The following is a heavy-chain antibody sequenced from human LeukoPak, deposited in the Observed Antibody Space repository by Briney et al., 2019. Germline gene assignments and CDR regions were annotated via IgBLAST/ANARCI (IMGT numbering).Heavy chain of an antibody. CDR1: GFTLSNYV. CDR3: AIGVVITTAFDN. CDR2: INSDGSSA. D-gene: IGHD3-22*01. J-gene: IGHJ4*02. V-gene: IGHV3-74*01. Sequence: QAGGSLRLSCVASGFTLSNYVMSWVRQAPGKGLEWVSGINSDGSSATYADSVKGRFTISRDNAKNTLYLEMNSLRAEDMAVYYCAIGVVITTAFDNWGQGTLVTVSS.